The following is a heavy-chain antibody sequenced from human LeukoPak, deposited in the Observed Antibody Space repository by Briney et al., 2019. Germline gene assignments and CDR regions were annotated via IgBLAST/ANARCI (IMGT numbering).Heavy chain of an antibody. CDR1: GFTFTSFW. J-gene: IGHJ4*02. D-gene: IGHD3-10*01. V-gene: IGHV3-7*05. CDR3: ARVGWHDGSDY. CDR2: INEDGSEE. Sequence: GGSLRVSCAASGFTFTSFWMSWVRQAPGTGLQWLANINEDGSEEYYVDSVEGRFTISRDNAKNSVNLQMNSLRVDDTAVYYCARVGWHDGSDYWGPGTLVTVSS.